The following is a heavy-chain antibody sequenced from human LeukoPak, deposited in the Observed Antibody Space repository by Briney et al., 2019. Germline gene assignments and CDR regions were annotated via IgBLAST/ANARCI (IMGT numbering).Heavy chain of an antibody. CDR3: ARHLDWAFDY. D-gene: IGHD2-21*01. V-gene: IGHV3-7*01. J-gene: IGHJ4*02. Sequence: GGSLRLSCAASGFTLNKFWMTWARQAPGKGLEWVANINPDGSDKHHVDSVKGRFRISRDNAENSLYLQMDSLRAEDTAVYYCARHLDWAFDYWGQGTLVTVSS. CDR2: INPDGSDK. CDR1: GFTLNKFW.